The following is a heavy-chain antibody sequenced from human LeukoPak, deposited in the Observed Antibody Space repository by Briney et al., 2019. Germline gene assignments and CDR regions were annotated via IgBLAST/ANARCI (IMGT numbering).Heavy chain of an antibody. CDR3: ARASARYFDWLPNSYYFDY. CDR1: GYTFTSYG. CDR2: ISAYNGNT. Sequence: ASVKVSCKASGYTFTSYGISWVRQAPGQGLEWMGWISAYNGNTNSAQKLQGRVTMTTDTSTSTAYMELRSLRSDDTAVYYCARASARYFDWLPNSYYFDYWGQGTLVTVSS. V-gene: IGHV1-18*01. J-gene: IGHJ4*02. D-gene: IGHD3-9*01.